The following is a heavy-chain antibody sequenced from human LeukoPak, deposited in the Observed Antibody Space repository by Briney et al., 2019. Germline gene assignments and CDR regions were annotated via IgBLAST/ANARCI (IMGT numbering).Heavy chain of an antibody. CDR2: INPSGGST. J-gene: IGHJ4*02. D-gene: IGHD6-6*01. CDR1: GYTVTSYY. Sequence: ASVKLSCKASGYTVTSYYVHWLRRSPRQGLEWMAIINPSGGSTSYAQKFQGRVTMTSETSTTTGYMELSSLRSEETVVYHCASESRIAALQNWGQRTLVTLSS. CDR3: ASESRIAALQN. V-gene: IGHV1-46*01.